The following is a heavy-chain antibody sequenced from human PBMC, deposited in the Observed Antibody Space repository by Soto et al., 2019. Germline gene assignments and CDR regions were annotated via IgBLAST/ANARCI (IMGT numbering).Heavy chain of an antibody. CDR2: IIPIFGTA. CDR3: ARDHGIAAAGLNYYYYGMDV. V-gene: IGHV1-69*13. CDR1: GGTFSSYA. Sequence: SVKVSCKASGGTFSSYAISWVRQAPGQGLEWMGGIIPIFGTANYAQKFQGRVTITADESTSTAYVELSSLRSEDTAVYYCARDHGIAAAGLNYYYYGMDVWGQGTTVTVSS. J-gene: IGHJ6*02. D-gene: IGHD6-13*01.